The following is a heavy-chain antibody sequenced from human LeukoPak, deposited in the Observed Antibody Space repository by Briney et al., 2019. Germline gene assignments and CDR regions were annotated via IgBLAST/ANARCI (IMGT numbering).Heavy chain of an antibody. CDR3: ARSGIAAADTSDY. CDR2: IIPIFGTA. J-gene: IGHJ4*02. Sequence: SVKVSCKVSGYTLTELSMHWVRQAPGQGLEWMGRIIPIFGTANYAQKFQGRVTITTDESTSTAYMELSSLRSEDTAVYYCARSGIAAADTSDYWGQGTLVTVSS. CDR1: GYTLTELS. V-gene: IGHV1-69*05. D-gene: IGHD6-13*01.